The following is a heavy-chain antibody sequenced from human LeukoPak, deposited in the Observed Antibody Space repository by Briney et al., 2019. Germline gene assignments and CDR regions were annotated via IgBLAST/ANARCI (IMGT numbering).Heavy chain of an antibody. Sequence: GESLKISCKGSGYSFANYWIAWVRQLPGKGLEWMGIIYPADSDTKYSPSFQGQVTISADKSLSTAHLQWSGLKVSDSAIYYCARGPDKSRWTNPYYYGMDVWGQGTPVTVSS. J-gene: IGHJ6*02. CDR3: ARGPDKSRWTNPYYYGMDV. D-gene: IGHD6-13*01. CDR1: GYSFANYW. CDR2: IYPADSDT. V-gene: IGHV5-51*01.